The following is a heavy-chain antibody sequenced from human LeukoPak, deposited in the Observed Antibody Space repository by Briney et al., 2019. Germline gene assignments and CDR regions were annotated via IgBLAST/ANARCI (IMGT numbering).Heavy chain of an antibody. CDR1: GFTFSSYN. J-gene: IGHJ4*02. CDR3: AKDRGGRSGYNLDY. Sequence: GSLRLSCAASGFTFSSYNMNWVRQAPGKGLEWVSAISGSGGSTYYADSVKGRFTISRDNSKNTLYLQMNSLRAEDTAVYYCAKDRGGRSGYNLDYWGQGTLVTVSS. CDR2: ISGSGGST. V-gene: IGHV3-23*01. D-gene: IGHD5-12*01.